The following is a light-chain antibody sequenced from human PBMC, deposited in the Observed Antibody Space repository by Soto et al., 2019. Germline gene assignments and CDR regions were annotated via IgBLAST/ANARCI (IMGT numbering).Light chain of an antibody. CDR1: QTISNW. J-gene: IGKJ4*01. V-gene: IGKV1-5*03. CDR2: KAS. CDR3: QQYNFYSLT. Sequence: DIQMTQSPSTLSASVGDRVTITCRASQTISNWLAWYQQKPGKAPKLLIYKASSLESGVPSRFSCSGSETEFTLTISSLQPDESATYYCQQYNFYSLTVGGGTKVEIK.